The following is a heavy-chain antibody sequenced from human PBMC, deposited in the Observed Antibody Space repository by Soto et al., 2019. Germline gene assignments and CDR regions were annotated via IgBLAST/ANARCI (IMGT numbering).Heavy chain of an antibody. D-gene: IGHD2-15*01. CDR3: VRTILVVAAATREDY. J-gene: IGHJ4*02. CDR1: GFTFSSYW. Sequence: EVQLVESGGGLVQPGESLRLSCAASGFTFSSYWMHWVRQAPGKGLVWVSRINSDGSSTSYAGSVKGRFTISRDNAKNTLYLQKNSLRAEDTAVYYCVRTILVVAAATREDYWGQGTLLTVSS. V-gene: IGHV3-74*01. CDR2: INSDGSST.